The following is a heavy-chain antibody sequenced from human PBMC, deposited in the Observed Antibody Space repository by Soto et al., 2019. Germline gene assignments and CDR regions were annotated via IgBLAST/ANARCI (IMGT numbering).Heavy chain of an antibody. CDR3: ARFYGSVFAP. CDR2: IYYSGTT. CDR1: GGSMSNYY. D-gene: IGHD3-10*01. V-gene: IGHV4-59*08. J-gene: IGHJ5*02. Sequence: PSETLSLTCSVSGGSMSNYYWSWIRQPPGKGLEWIGYIYYSGTTTNNPSLKSRVTISVDMSTNQFSLKLTSVTAADTAVYYCARFYGSVFAPWGQGTLVTVSS.